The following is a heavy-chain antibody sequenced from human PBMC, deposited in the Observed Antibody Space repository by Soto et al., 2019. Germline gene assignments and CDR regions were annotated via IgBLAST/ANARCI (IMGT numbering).Heavy chain of an antibody. D-gene: IGHD5-18*01. CDR3: ANTEGYSYGNFDY. CDR1: GGTFSSYT. V-gene: IGHV1-69*02. J-gene: IGHJ4*02. CDR2: IIPILGIA. Sequence: GASVKVSCKASGGTFSSYTISWVRQAPGQGLEWMGRIIPILGIANYAQKFQGRVTITADKSTSTAYMELSSLRSEDTAVYYCANTEGYSYGNFDYWGQGTLVTVSS.